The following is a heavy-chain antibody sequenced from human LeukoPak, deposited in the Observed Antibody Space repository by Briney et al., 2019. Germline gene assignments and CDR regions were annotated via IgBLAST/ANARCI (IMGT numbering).Heavy chain of an antibody. V-gene: IGHV3-23*01. Sequence: GGSLRLSCAASGFTFSSYAMSWVRQARGKGLEWVSAISGSGGSTYYADSVKGRFTISRDNSKNTLYLQMNSLRAEDTAVYYCAKDVTWAAAGPYYFDYWGQGTLVTVSS. J-gene: IGHJ4*02. CDR1: GFTFSSYA. CDR2: ISGSGGST. D-gene: IGHD6-13*01. CDR3: AKDVTWAAAGPYYFDY.